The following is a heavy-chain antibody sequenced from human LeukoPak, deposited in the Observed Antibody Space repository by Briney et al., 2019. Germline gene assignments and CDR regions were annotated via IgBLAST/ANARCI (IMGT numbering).Heavy chain of an antibody. J-gene: IGHJ4*02. CDR1: GFTFSNAW. V-gene: IGHV3-15*01. CDR2: IKSKTDGGTT. CDR3: TTRAAYGSGSSLVDY. Sequence: PGGSLRLSCAVSGFTFSNAWMSWVRQAPGKGLEWVGRIKSKTDGGTTDYAAPVKGRFTISRDDSKNTLYLQMNSLKTEDTAVYYCTTRAAYGSGSSLVDYWGQGTLVTVSS. D-gene: IGHD3-10*01.